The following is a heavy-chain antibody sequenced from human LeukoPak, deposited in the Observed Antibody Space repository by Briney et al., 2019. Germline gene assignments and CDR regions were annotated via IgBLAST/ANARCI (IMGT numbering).Heavy chain of an antibody. J-gene: IGHJ4*02. V-gene: IGHV3-11*01. Sequence: SPGGSLRPSCAASGFTFSDYYMSWIRQAPGKGLEWVSYISSSGSTIYYADSVKGRFTISRDNAKNSLYLQMNSLRAEDTAVYYCSTSYSSSWPLDYWGQGTLVTVSS. CDR2: ISSSGSTI. CDR1: GFTFSDYY. D-gene: IGHD6-13*01. CDR3: STSYSSSWPLDY.